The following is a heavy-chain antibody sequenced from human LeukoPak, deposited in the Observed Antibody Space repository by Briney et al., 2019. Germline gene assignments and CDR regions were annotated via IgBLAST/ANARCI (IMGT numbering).Heavy chain of an antibody. Sequence: GGSLRLSCAASGFSFSSDLMTWVRQAPGKGREWVANIKHDGSKKYYVDTVKGRFTISPDTAKNSLYLQMNSLRAEDTAVYYCARDVDVVVPAAIDGLLDYWGQGTLVTVSS. CDR3: ARDVDVVVPAAIDGLLDY. CDR1: GFSFSSDL. V-gene: IGHV3-7*01. J-gene: IGHJ4*02. D-gene: IGHD2-2*01. CDR2: IKHDGSKK.